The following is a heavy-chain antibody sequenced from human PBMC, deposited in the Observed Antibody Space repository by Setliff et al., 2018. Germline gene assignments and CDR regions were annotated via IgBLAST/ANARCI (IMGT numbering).Heavy chain of an antibody. CDR2: IKGQTDGGTT. V-gene: IGHV3-15*01. D-gene: IGHD6-19*01. CDR3: TTGYISGYYIGH. Sequence: PGGSLRLSCAAPELIFSHTWMNWVRQAPGKGLEWVGRIKGQTDGGTTDYAAPVKGRFSISRDDSKNTVYLQMNRLKTEDTAVYYCTTGYISGYYIGHWGLGTLVTVSS. J-gene: IGHJ4*02. CDR1: ELIFSHTW.